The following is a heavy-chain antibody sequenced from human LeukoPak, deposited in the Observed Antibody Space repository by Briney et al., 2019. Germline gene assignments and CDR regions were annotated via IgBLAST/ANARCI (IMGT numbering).Heavy chain of an antibody. CDR2: IYYSGST. CDR3: ARDSSGWYHWFDP. V-gene: IGHV4-39*07. Sequence: SETLSLTCTVSGGSITSSSYYWGWIRQPPGKGLEWIGTIYYSGSTYFNPSLKSRVTISVDTSKNQFSLKLSSVTAADTAVYYCARDSSGWYHWFDPWGQGTLVTVSS. D-gene: IGHD6-19*01. CDR1: GGSITSSSYY. J-gene: IGHJ5*02.